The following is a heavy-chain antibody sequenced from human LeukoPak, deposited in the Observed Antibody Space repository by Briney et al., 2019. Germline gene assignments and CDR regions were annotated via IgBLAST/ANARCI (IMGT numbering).Heavy chain of an antibody. Sequence: VASVKVSCKASGYTFTRYGISWVRQAPGQGLEWMGWISANNGDTNSAQKFQGRVTMTTDTSTSTAYMELRSLRSDDTAVYYCARDFFHGHCAGLSCFLLDYWGQGSLVTVHS. CDR2: ISANNGDT. CDR3: ARDFFHGHCAGLSCFLLDY. D-gene: IGHD2-15*01. CDR1: GYTFTRYG. V-gene: IGHV1-18*01. J-gene: IGHJ4*02.